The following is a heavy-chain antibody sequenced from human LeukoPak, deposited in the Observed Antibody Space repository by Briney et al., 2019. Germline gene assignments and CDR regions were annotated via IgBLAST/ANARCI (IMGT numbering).Heavy chain of an antibody. V-gene: IGHV3-30*02. CDR2: IRYDGSNK. D-gene: IGHD2-2*01. CDR1: GFTFSSYG. J-gene: IGHJ4*02. Sequence: PGRSLRLSCAASGFTFSSYGMHWVRQAPGKGLEWVAFIRYDGSNKFYSDSVKGRFTISRDNSKNTLYLQMNRLRAEDTAVYYCAKDLYCSSTTCYAYGDYVAGDYWGQGTLVTVSS. CDR3: AKDLYCSSTTCYAYGDYVAGDY.